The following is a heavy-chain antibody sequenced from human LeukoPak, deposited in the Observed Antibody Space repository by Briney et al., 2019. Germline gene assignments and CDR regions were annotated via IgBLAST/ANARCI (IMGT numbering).Heavy chain of an antibody. D-gene: IGHD6-13*01. CDR2: IKEDGSEK. CDR3: ARVVLYYSYMDV. V-gene: IGHV3-7*01. Sequence: GGSLRLSCAASGFTFSSYWMSWVRQAPGKGLEWVANIKEDGSEKKYVDSVKGRFTISRDNAKNSLYLQMNSLRAEDTAVYYCARVVLYYSYMDVWGKGTTATVSS. CDR1: GFTFSSYW. J-gene: IGHJ6*03.